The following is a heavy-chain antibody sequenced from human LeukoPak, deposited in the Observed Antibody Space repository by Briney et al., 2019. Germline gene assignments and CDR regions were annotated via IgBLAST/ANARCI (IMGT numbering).Heavy chain of an antibody. Sequence: GRSLRLSCAASGFTFDDYAMHWVRQAPGKGLEWVSGISWNSGSIGCADSVKGRFTISRDNAKNSLYLQMNSLRAEDTALYYCAKDTQPVIIYGDYAFDYWGQGTLVTVSS. CDR1: GFTFDDYA. CDR3: AKDTQPVIIYGDYAFDY. CDR2: ISWNSGSI. V-gene: IGHV3-9*01. J-gene: IGHJ4*02. D-gene: IGHD4-17*01.